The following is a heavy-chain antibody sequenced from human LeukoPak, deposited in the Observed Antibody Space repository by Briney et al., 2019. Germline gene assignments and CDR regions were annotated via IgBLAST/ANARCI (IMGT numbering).Heavy chain of an antibody. CDR2: INHSGSP. Sequence: PSETLSLTCAVYGESFSDYSWTWIRQPPGKGLEWIGEINHSGSPNYNPSLKSRVTISVDTSKNQFSLNLNSVTAADTAVYYCARGQWLDNDWGQGTPVTVSS. CDR3: ARGQWLDND. V-gene: IGHV4-34*01. D-gene: IGHD6-19*01. CDR1: GESFSDYS. J-gene: IGHJ4*02.